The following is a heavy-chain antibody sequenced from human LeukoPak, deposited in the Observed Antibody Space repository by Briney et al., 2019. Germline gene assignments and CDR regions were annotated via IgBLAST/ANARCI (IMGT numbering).Heavy chain of an antibody. CDR3: AREMTTVTHDAFDI. V-gene: IGHV1-18*01. CDR2: ISAYNGNT. Sequence: ASVKVSCKASGYTFTSYGISWVRQAPGQGLEWMGWISAYNGNTNYAQKLQGRVTMTTDTSTSTAYMELRSLRSDDTAVYYCAREMTTVTHDAFDIWGQGTMVTVSS. J-gene: IGHJ3*02. CDR1: GYTFTSYG. D-gene: IGHD4-17*01.